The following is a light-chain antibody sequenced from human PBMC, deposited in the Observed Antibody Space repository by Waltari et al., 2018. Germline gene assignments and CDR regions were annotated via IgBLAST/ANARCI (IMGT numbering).Light chain of an antibody. CDR2: GVN. CDR1: GSNIGAGYD. V-gene: IGLV1-40*01. J-gene: IGLJ2*01. Sequence: QSVLTQPPSMSGAPGQTVTISCTGSGSNIGAGYDVHWYQQRPGEAPKLLISGVNTRPLGVPDRFSGSQSGTSASLAIRGLQAEDEADYYCQSYDPSLSVVFGGGTKLTVV. CDR3: QSYDPSLSVV.